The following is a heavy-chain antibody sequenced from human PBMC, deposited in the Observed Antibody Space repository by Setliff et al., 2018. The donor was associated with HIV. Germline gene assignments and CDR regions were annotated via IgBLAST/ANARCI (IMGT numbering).Heavy chain of an antibody. V-gene: IGHV1-18*01. D-gene: IGHD1-26*01. Sequence: ASVKVSCKASGYTLTTYGISWVRQAPGHGLEWMGWISAYNGNTNYAQKLQGRVTMTTDTSTSTAYMELRSLRSDDTAVYYCARDKWELLTSFYYYYGMDVWGQGTTVTVSS. CDR2: ISAYNGNT. CDR1: GYTLTTYG. CDR3: ARDKWELLTSFYYYYGMDV. J-gene: IGHJ6*02.